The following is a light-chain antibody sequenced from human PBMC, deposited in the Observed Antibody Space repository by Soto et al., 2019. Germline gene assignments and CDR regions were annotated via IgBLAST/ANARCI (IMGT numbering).Light chain of an antibody. CDR2: SNN. J-gene: IGLJ1*01. Sequence: QSVLTQPPSASGTPGQRVTISCSGSSSNIGTKTVNWYQQLPGTAPKLLIYSNNQQPSGVPDRFSVSKSGTSASLAISGLQSEDEADYYCAAWDDSLNGYVFGTGTKLTVL. CDR3: AAWDDSLNGYV. V-gene: IGLV1-44*01. CDR1: SSNIGTKT.